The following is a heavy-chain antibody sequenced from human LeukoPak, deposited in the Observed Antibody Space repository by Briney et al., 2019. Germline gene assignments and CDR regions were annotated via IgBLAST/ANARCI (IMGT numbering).Heavy chain of an antibody. CDR1: GYTFTNYI. CDR2: ISAYNGNT. CDR3: ARGGNYFRFDP. D-gene: IGHD1-26*01. J-gene: IGHJ5*02. V-gene: IGHV1-18*01. Sequence: ASVKVSCKASGYTFTNYIISWARQAPGQGLEWMGWISAYNGNTNYAQKLQGRVTMTTDTSTATAYMELRSLRSDDTAVYYCARGGNYFRFDPWGQETLVTVSS.